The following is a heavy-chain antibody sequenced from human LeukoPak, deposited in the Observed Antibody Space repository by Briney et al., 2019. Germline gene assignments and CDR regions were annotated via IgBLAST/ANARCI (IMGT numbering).Heavy chain of an antibody. CDR3: VRDFSYYYYGMDV. D-gene: IGHD3-3*01. CDR1: GGSISTSSYY. J-gene: IGHJ6*02. CDR2: IYYSGST. V-gene: IGHV4-39*02. Sequence: SETLSLTCTVSGGSISTSSYYWGWIRQPPGKGLEWIGSIYYSGSTFYNPPLKSRVTISVDTSKNHFSLKLRSVTAADTAVYYCVRDFSYYYYGMDVWGQGTTATVSS.